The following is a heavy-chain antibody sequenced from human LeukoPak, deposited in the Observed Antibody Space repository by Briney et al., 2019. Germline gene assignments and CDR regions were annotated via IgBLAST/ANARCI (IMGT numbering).Heavy chain of an antibody. D-gene: IGHD4-17*01. Sequence: PSETLSLTCAVSGGSISSTSYYWAWIRQPPGKGLEWIGSINYSGITYYNPSLKSRVTISVDTSKNQLSLKLTSVTAADTAVFYCAMRNGYGDLHFDYWGPGTLVAVSS. V-gene: IGHV4-39*01. CDR3: AMRNGYGDLHFDY. CDR2: INYSGIT. CDR1: GGSISSTSYY. J-gene: IGHJ4*02.